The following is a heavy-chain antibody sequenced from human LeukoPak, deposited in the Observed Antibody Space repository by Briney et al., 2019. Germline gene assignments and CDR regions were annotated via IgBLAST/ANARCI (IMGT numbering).Heavy chain of an antibody. CDR3: ARGLTGYSLSYYYYMDV. Sequence: ASVKVSCKASGYTFTSYGISWVRQAPGQGLEWMGWISAYNGNTNYAQKLQGRVTMTTDTSTSTAYMELRSLRSDDTAVYYCARGLTGYSLSYYYYMDVWGKGTTVTVSS. CDR2: ISAYNGNT. D-gene: IGHD3-9*01. J-gene: IGHJ6*03. V-gene: IGHV1-18*01. CDR1: GYTFTSYG.